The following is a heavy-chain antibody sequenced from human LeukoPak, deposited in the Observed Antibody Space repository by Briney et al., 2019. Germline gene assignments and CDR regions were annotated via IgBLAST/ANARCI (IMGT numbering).Heavy chain of an antibody. CDR1: GFTFPAYA. J-gene: IGHJ4*02. V-gene: IGHV3-23*01. Sequence: PGGSLRLSCAASGFTFPAYAMSWVRQAPGKGLEWLSAITGAGGNTYYADPVKGRFTVSRDNSKNTLYLQMNSLRAEDTAVYYCARDGRGGKFDYWGQGTLVTVSS. CDR2: ITGAGGNT. CDR3: ARDGRGGKFDY. D-gene: IGHD4-23*01.